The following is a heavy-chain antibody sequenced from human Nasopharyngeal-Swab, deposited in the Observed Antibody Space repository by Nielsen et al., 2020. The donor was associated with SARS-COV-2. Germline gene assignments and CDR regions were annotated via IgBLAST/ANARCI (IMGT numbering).Heavy chain of an antibody. J-gene: IGHJ4*02. Sequence: SLKISCAASGFTFDDYAMHWVRQAQGKGLEWVSGISWNSGSIGYADSVKGRFTISRDNAKNSLYLQMNSLRAEDTALYYCAKGGNYYDSSGHIDYWGQGTLVTVSS. CDR2: ISWNSGSI. V-gene: IGHV3-9*01. D-gene: IGHD3-22*01. CDR1: GFTFDDYA. CDR3: AKGGNYYDSSGHIDY.